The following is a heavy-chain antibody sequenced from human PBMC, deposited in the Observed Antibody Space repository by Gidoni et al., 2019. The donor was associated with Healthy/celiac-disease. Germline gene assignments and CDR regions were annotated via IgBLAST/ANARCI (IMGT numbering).Heavy chain of an antibody. D-gene: IGHD2-2*01. Sequence: QVQLVESGGGVVQPGRSLRLSCAASGFTFSRRGMHWVRRAPGEGLGWVAVIWYNGSNKYYADSVKGRFTISRDNSKNTLYLQMNSLRAEDTAGYCCARAYFKVVPAARVLDYWGQGTLVTVSS. CDR2: IWYNGSNK. CDR1: GFTFSRRG. V-gene: IGHV3-33*01. J-gene: IGHJ4*02. CDR3: ARAYFKVVPAARVLDY.